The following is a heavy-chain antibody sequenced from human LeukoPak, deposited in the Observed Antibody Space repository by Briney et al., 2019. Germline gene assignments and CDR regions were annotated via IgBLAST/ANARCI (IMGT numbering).Heavy chain of an antibody. J-gene: IGHJ4*02. CDR2: IYPGDSDT. V-gene: IGHV5-51*01. CDR1: GYSFTTYC. D-gene: IGHD1-7*01. Sequence: GESLKISCKGSGYSFTTYCIGWVRQMPGKGLEWMGIIYPGDSDTRYSPSFQGQVTISADKSISTAYLQWSSLKASDTAMFYCARHSAVGGTTTSPSPYSSQATLVTVSS. CDR3: ARHSAVGGTTTSPSPY.